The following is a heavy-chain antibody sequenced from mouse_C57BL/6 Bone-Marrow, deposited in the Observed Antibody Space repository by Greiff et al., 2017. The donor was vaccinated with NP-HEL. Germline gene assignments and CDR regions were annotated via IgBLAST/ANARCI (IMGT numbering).Heavy chain of an antibody. V-gene: IGHV6-3*01. CDR3: TAYGPFDY. Sequence: EVQGVESGGGLVQPGGSMKLSCVASGFTFSNYWMNWVRQSPEKGLEWVAQIRLKSDNYATHYAESVKGRFTISRDDSKSSVYLQMNNLRAEDTGIYYCTAYGPFDYWGQGTTLTVSS. CDR1: GFTFSNYW. J-gene: IGHJ2*01. D-gene: IGHD1-2*01. CDR2: IRLKSDNYAT.